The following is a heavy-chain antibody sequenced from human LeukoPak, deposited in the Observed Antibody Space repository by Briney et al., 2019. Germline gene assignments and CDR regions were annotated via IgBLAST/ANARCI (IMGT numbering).Heavy chain of an antibody. CDR3: ARGDSSSWYHFDY. J-gene: IGHJ4*02. Sequence: GGSLRLSCAASGFTFSSYAMSWVRQAPGKGLEWVSAISGSGGSTYYADSVKGRFTISRDNSKNTLYLQMNSLRAEDTAVYYCARGDSSSWYHFDYWGQGTLVTVSS. CDR1: GFTFSSYA. CDR2: ISGSGGST. V-gene: IGHV3-23*01. D-gene: IGHD6-13*01.